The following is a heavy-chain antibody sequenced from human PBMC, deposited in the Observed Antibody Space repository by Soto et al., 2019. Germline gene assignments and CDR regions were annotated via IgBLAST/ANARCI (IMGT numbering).Heavy chain of an antibody. V-gene: IGHV1-2*02. CDR3: ARALFGRGCTNGVCYSAGY. Sequence: ASVKVSCKASGYTFTGYYMHWVRQAPGQGLEWMGWINPNSGGTNYAQKFQGRVTMTRDTSISTAYMELSRLRSGDTAVYYCARALFGRGCTNGVCYSAGYWGQGTLVTVSS. J-gene: IGHJ4*02. CDR2: INPNSGGT. CDR1: GYTFTGYY. D-gene: IGHD2-8*01.